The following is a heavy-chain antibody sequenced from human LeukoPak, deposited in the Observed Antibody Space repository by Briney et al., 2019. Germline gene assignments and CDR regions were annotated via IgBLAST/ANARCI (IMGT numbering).Heavy chain of an antibody. CDR2: IYHSGST. J-gene: IGHJ5*02. V-gene: IGHV4-4*02. D-gene: IGHD6-19*01. Sequence: PSETLSLTCAVSGGSIGSGNWWSWVRQPPGKGLEWIGEIYHSGSTNYNSSLESRVTTSVDKSRNQFSLNLNSVTAADTAMYYCARGRTTVAGTFWFDPWGQGTLVTVSS. CDR3: ARGRTTVAGTFWFDP. CDR1: GGSIGSGNW.